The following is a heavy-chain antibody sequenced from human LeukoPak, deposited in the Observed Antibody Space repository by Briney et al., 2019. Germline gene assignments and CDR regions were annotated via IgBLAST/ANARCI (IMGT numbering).Heavy chain of an antibody. D-gene: IGHD1-20*01. J-gene: IGHJ3*02. CDR2: ISGSGGST. V-gene: IGHV3-23*01. CDR1: GFTFSNYA. Sequence: GGSLRLSCAASGFTFSNYAMSWVRQAPGKGLEWVSAISGSGGSTYYADSVKGRFTISRDNSKNTLYLQMNSLRTEDTAVYYCAKLNWNDRDAFDIWGQGTMVTVSS. CDR3: AKLNWNDRDAFDI.